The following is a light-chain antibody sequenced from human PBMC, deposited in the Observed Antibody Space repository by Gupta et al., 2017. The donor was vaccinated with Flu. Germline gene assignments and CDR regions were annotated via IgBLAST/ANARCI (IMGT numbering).Light chain of an antibody. CDR1: QTISTN. CDR3: QQYNNWPPFS. CDR2: GAS. Sequence: EIVMTQAPATLSVSPGERATLSCRASQTISTNLVWYQQKPGQAPRVLIYGASTRATGIPARFSGSGSGTDFTLTISSLQSEDFAVYYCQQYNNWPPFSFGQGTRLEI. J-gene: IGKJ2*03. V-gene: IGKV3-15*01.